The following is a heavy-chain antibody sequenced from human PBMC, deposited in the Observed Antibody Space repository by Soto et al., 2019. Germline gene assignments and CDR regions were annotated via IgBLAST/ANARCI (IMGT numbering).Heavy chain of an antibody. CDR1: GGSISSSSYY. CDR2: IYYSGST. CDR3: ARAIFYGDYFYYYYGMDV. V-gene: IGHV4-61*05. D-gene: IGHD4-17*01. Sequence: SETLSLTCTVSGGSISSSSYYLGWIRPPPGKGLEWIGYIYYSGSTNYNPSLKSRVTISVDTSKNQFSLKLSSVTAADTAVYYCARAIFYGDYFYYYYGMDVWGQGTTVTVSS. J-gene: IGHJ6*02.